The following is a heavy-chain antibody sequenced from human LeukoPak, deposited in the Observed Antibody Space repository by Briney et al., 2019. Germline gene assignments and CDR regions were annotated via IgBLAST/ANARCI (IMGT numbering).Heavy chain of an antibody. CDR1: GFTVSSNY. D-gene: IGHD6-13*01. Sequence: PGGSLRLSCAASGFTVSSNYMSWVRRAPGKGLEWVSIIYSGGSTYYAGSVKGRFTISRDNSKNTLYLQMNSLRAEDTAVYYCAKGENWQQLVHFWGQGTLVTVSS. V-gene: IGHV3-53*01. CDR3: AKGENWQQLVHF. CDR2: IYSGGST. J-gene: IGHJ4*02.